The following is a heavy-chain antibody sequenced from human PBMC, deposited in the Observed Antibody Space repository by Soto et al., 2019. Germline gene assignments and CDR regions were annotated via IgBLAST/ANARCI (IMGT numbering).Heavy chain of an antibody. D-gene: IGHD2-15*01. Sequence: QVQLQQWGAGLLKPSETLSLTCAVHGGPFSDYYWSWIRQPPGKGLGWIGEINQSGSTDYNPSLKSRVTISVDTSKNQFSLKLSSVTAADPALYYCARGGYCSGGSCSGPSFEYWGHGTLVTVSS. CDR1: GGPFSDYY. CDR2: INQSGST. V-gene: IGHV4-34*01. J-gene: IGHJ4*01. CDR3: ARGGYCSGGSCSGPSFEY.